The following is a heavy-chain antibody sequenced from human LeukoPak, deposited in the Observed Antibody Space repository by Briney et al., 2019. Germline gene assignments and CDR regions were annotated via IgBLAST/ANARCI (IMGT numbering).Heavy chain of an antibody. CDR2: INHSGST. Sequence: SETLSLTCAVYGGSFSGYYWSWIRQPPGKGLEWIGEINHSGSTNYNPSLKSRVTISVDTSKNQFSLKLSSVTAADTAVYYCASGYYDSSGYSRDAFDIWGQGTMVIVSS. J-gene: IGHJ3*02. CDR3: ASGYYDSSGYSRDAFDI. CDR1: GGSFSGYY. D-gene: IGHD3-22*01. V-gene: IGHV4-34*01.